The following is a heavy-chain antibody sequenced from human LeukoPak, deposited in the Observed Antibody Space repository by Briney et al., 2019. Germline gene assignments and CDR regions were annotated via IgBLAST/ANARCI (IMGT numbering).Heavy chain of an antibody. CDR3: ARGVLRSCDCLLPFDY. J-gene: IGHJ4*02. D-gene: IGHD3-9*01. Sequence: ASVKVSCKASGYTYTGYYMHWVRQAPGQGLEWMGWINPNSGGTNYAQKFQGRVTMTRDTSISTAYMELSRLRSDDTAVYYCARGVLRSCDCLLPFDYWGQGTLVTVSS. CDR2: INPNSGGT. V-gene: IGHV1-2*02. CDR1: GYTYTGYY.